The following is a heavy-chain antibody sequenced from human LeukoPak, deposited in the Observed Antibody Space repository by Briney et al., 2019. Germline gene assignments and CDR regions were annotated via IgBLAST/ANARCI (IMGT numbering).Heavy chain of an antibody. CDR1: GFTFSSYG. V-gene: IGHV3-30*18. CDR2: ISYDGSNT. J-gene: IGHJ4*02. D-gene: IGHD2-15*01. CDR3: AKDGGHCSGGSCYRFDY. Sequence: GGSLRLSCAASGFTFSSYGMHWVRQAPGKGLEWVAVISYDGSNTYYADSVKGRFTISRDNSKNTLYLQMNSLRAEDTAVYYCAKDGGHCSGGSCYRFDYWGQGTLVTVSS.